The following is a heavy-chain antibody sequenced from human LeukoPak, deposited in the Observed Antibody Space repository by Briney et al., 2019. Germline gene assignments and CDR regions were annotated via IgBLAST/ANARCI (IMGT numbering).Heavy chain of an antibody. D-gene: IGHD2-15*01. Sequence: GGSLRLSCAAPGFTFSTYAMYWVRQAPGKGLEWVALISDNGNNKYYADSVKGRFTISRDNAKNSLYLQMNSLRAEDTAVYYCARGGLHSFDYWGQGTLVTVSS. CDR2: ISDNGNNK. J-gene: IGHJ4*02. CDR3: ARGGLHSFDY. V-gene: IGHV3-30-3*01. CDR1: GFTFSTYA.